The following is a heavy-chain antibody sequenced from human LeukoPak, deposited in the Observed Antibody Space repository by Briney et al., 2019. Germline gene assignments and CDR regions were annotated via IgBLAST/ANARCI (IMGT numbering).Heavy chain of an antibody. CDR3: VRGPYGASISKWFDP. V-gene: IGHV4-59*01. CDR1: RGSISGYS. D-gene: IGHD4/OR15-4a*01. Sequence: NSSETLSLTCTVSRGSISGYSWSWIRQSPGGGPGWVGYIYYSGDTAYNPSLRSRVTLSVDTSKNQFSLQLRSVTTADTAVYYCVRGPYGASISKWFDPWGQGTQVIVSP. J-gene: IGHJ5*02. CDR2: IYYSGDT.